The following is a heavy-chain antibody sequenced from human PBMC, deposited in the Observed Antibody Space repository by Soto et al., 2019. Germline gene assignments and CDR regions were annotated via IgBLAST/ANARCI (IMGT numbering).Heavy chain of an antibody. J-gene: IGHJ6*03. V-gene: IGHV4-34*01. CDR2: INHSGST. CDR1: GGSFSGYY. Sequence: SETLSLTCAVYGGSFSGYYWSWIRQPPGKGLEWIGEINHSGSTNYNPSLKGRVTISVDTSKNQFSLKLGSVTAADTAVYYCASVGSGIDYMDVWGKGTTVTVSS. CDR3: ASVGSGIDYMDV. D-gene: IGHD3-10*01.